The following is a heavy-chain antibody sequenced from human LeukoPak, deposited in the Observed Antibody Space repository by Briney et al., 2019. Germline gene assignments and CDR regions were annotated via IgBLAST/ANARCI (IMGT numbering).Heavy chain of an antibody. CDR2: IYIGGST. CDR3: ARGGQHLWPAYFDY. Sequence: SETLSLTCTVSGGSISTHYWSWIRQSAGKGLEWIGRIYIGGSTDYNPSLKSRVTMSVDTSKNQFSLKLSPVTAADTAVYYCARGGQHLWPAYFDYWGQGTLVTVSS. J-gene: IGHJ4*02. V-gene: IGHV4-4*07. CDR1: GGSISTHY. D-gene: IGHD5-18*01.